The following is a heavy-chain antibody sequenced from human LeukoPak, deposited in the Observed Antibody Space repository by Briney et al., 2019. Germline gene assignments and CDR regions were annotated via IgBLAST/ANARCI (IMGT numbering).Heavy chain of an antibody. V-gene: IGHV3-23*01. CDR2: ISGSGGST. CDR3: ARFLEWLLHFDY. D-gene: IGHD3-3*01. J-gene: IGHJ4*02. Sequence: GGSLRLSCAASGFTFSSYAMSWVRQAPGKGLEGVSAISGSGGSTYYADSVKGRLTISRDKSKNTLYLQMNSLRAEDTAVYYCARFLEWLLHFDYWGQGTLVTVSS. CDR1: GFTFSSYA.